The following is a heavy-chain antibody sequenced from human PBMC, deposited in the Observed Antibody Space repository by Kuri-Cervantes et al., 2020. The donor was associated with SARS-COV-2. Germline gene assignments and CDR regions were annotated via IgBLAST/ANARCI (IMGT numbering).Heavy chain of an antibody. V-gene: IGHV5-10-1*01. D-gene: IGHD1-20*01. Sequence: GESLRLSCKGSGYSFPSYWISWVRQKPGNGMEWMGRIDPSDSYIRYSPLFQGHVTISAEDSSSPAYFQWSSLKASDTAMYYCATQYNWNGTLSYGLDVWGQGTAVTVSS. CDR2: IDPSDSYI. CDR1: GYSFPSYW. J-gene: IGHJ6*02. CDR3: ATQYNWNGTLSYGLDV.